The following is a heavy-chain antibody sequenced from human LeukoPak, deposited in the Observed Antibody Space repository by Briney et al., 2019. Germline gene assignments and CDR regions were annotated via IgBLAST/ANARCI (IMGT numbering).Heavy chain of an antibody. V-gene: IGHV4-59*12. J-gene: IGHJ4*02. CDR2: IYYSGST. CDR1: GGSISSYY. CDR3: ATIHCSGGSCYSGGLNY. D-gene: IGHD2-15*01. Sequence: SETLSLTCTVSGGSISSYYWSWIRQPPGKGLEWIGYIYYSGSTNYNPSLKSRVTISVDKSKNQYSLKLSSVTAADTAVYYCATIHCSGGSCYSGGLNYWGQGTLVTVSS.